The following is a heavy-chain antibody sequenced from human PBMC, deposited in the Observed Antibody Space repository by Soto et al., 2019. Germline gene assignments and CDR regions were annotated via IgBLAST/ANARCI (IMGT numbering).Heavy chain of an antibody. J-gene: IGHJ6*03. CDR2: IYYSGTT. CDR1: GGSISSSISTYY. D-gene: IGHD6-19*01. CDR3: ARARHSSGWYSPPTGYYYMDV. V-gene: IGHV4-61*05. Sequence: PSETLSLTCTVSGGSISSSISTYYWSWIRQPPGKGLEWIGYIYYSGTTNYNPSLKSRVTISVDTSKNQFSLKLSSVTAADTAVYYCARARHSSGWYSPPTGYYYMDVWGKGTTVTVSS.